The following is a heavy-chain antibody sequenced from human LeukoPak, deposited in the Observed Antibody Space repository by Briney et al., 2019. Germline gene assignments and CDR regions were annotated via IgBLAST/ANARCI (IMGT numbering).Heavy chain of an antibody. CDR2: ICYHGSNK. Sequence: GRSLRLSCAASGFTFSSYGMQWVRQAPGKGLEWVAVICYHGSNKYYADSVKGRFTISRDNSKNTLYLQMNSLRAQDTAVYYCARDHHKLTYYYDSSGYYFDYWGQGALVTVSS. J-gene: IGHJ4*02. D-gene: IGHD3-22*01. CDR1: GFTFSSYG. CDR3: ARDHHKLTYYYDSSGYYFDY. V-gene: IGHV3-33*01.